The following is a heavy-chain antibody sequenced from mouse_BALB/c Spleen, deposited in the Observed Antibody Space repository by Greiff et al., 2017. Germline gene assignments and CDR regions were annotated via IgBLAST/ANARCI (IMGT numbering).Heavy chain of an antibody. CDR1: GYTFTSYW. Sequence: VQLQQSGAELAKPGASVKMSCKASGYTFTSYWMHWVKQRPGQGLEWIGYINPSTGYTEYNQKFKDKATLTADKSSSTAYMQLSSLTSEDSAVYYCAREGEGFAYWGQGTLVTVSA. J-gene: IGHJ3*01. CDR3: AREGEGFAY. CDR2: INPSTGYT. V-gene: IGHV1-7*01.